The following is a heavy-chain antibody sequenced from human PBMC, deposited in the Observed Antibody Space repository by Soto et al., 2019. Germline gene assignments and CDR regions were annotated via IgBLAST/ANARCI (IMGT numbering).Heavy chain of an antibody. CDR1: GFTFSSCA. J-gene: IGHJ5*02. V-gene: IGHV3-30-3*01. CDR3: ARDSLDYGDYPYNWFDP. Sequence: QVQLVESGGGVVQPGRSLRLSCAASGFTFSSCAMHWVRQAPGKGLEWVAVISYDGSNKYYADSVKGRFTISRDNSKNTLYLQMNSLRAEDTAVYYCARDSLDYGDYPYNWFDPWGQGTLVTVSS. CDR2: ISYDGSNK. D-gene: IGHD4-17*01.